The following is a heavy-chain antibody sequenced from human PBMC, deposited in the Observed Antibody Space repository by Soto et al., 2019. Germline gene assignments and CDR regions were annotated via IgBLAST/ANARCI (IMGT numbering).Heavy chain of an antibody. CDR3: ARDVGYDFWSGYPRYYGMDV. Sequence: SETLSLTCTVSGGSISSDYWSWIRQPPGKGLEWIGYIYYSGSTNYNPSLKSRVTISVDTSKNQFSLKLSSVTAADAAVYYCARDVGYDFWSGYPRYYGMDVWGQGTTVTVSS. J-gene: IGHJ6*02. CDR2: IYYSGST. CDR1: GGSISSDY. V-gene: IGHV4-59*01. D-gene: IGHD3-3*01.